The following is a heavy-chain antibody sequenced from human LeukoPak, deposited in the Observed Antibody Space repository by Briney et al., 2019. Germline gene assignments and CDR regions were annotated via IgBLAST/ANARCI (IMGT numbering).Heavy chain of an antibody. Sequence: GESLKISCKGSGYSFNTYFIVWVRPMPGKGLEWMGIIYPGDSHTSYSPSFQGQVTISADKSIATAYLQWSSLKASDTAMYYCARRQSLAGNDYWGQGSLVTVSS. CDR3: ARRQSLAGNDY. CDR1: GYSFNTYF. J-gene: IGHJ4*02. D-gene: IGHD6-19*01. V-gene: IGHV5-51*01. CDR2: IYPGDSHT.